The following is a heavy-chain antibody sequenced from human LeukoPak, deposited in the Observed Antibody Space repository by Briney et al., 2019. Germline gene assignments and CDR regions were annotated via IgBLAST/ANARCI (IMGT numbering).Heavy chain of an antibody. CDR1: GGSISSYY. J-gene: IGHJ4*02. CDR3: ARSSGAFDY. Sequence: PSETLSLTCTVSGGSISSYYWSWIRQPPGKGLEWIGYIYYSGNTNYNPSLRSRVTMSLDTSKNQFSLKLNSVTAADTAVYYCARSSGAFDYWGQGALVTVSS. CDR2: IYYSGNT. V-gene: IGHV4-59*01.